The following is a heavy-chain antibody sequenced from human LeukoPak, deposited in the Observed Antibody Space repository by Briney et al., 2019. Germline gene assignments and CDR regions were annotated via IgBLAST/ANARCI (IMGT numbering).Heavy chain of an antibody. CDR1: GYTFTSYG. CDR3: ARDPSYYYDSRSQSYYFDY. D-gene: IGHD3-22*01. Sequence: GASVKVSGKASGYTFTSYGISWVRQAPGQGLEWMGWISAYNGNTNYAQKFQGRVTMTRDTSISTAYMELSGLRSDDTAVYYCARDPSYYYDSRSQSYYFDYWGQGTLVTVSS. V-gene: IGHV1-18*01. CDR2: ISAYNGNT. J-gene: IGHJ4*02.